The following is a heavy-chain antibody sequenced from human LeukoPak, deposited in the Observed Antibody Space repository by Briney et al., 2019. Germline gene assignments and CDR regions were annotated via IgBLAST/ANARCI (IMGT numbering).Heavy chain of an antibody. Sequence: GASVKVSCKASGYTFTGYYMHWVRQAPGQGLEWMGWINPNSGGTNYAQKFQGRVTMTRDTSISTAYMELSRLRSDDTAVYYCARRWHYDSSGYYYGKNAFDIWGQGTMVTVSS. CDR3: ARRWHYDSSGYYYGKNAFDI. J-gene: IGHJ3*02. D-gene: IGHD3-22*01. V-gene: IGHV1-2*02. CDR1: GYTFTGYY. CDR2: INPNSGGT.